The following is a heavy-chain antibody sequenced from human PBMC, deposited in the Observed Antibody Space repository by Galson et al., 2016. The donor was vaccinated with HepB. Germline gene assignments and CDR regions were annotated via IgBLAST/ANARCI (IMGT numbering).Heavy chain of an antibody. D-gene: IGHD2/OR15-2a*01. CDR2: DSMDGRRK. Sequence: SLRLSCAASGFTFSGYGMYWVRQAPGKGLEWVAADSMDGRRKFYADSVKGRFTISRDNSNNILFLQMSSLRADDTAVYSCAKRHEYCPPVGCSVDYWGQGTLVSVSS. CDR1: GFTFSGYG. J-gene: IGHJ4*02. V-gene: IGHV3-30*18. CDR3: AKRHEYCPPVGCSVDY.